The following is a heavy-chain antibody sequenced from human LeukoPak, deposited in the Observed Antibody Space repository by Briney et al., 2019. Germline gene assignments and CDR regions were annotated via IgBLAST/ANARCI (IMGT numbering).Heavy chain of an antibody. J-gene: IGHJ5*02. Sequence: ASVKVSCKASGGTFSSYAASWVRQAPGQGLEWMGGIIPIFGTANYAQKFQGRVTITSDESTSTAYMELSSLRSEDTAVYYCARAMTRYCSSTSCHWFDPWGQGTLVTVSS. V-gene: IGHV1-69*13. CDR2: IIPIFGTA. CDR3: ARAMTRYCSSTSCHWFDP. CDR1: GGTFSSYA. D-gene: IGHD2-2*01.